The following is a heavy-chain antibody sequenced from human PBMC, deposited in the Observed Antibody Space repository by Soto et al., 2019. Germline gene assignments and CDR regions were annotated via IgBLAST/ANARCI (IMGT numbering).Heavy chain of an antibody. D-gene: IGHD3-22*01. V-gene: IGHV3-49*03. CDR2: IRSKAYGGTT. Sequence: HPGGSLRLSCTASGFTFGDYAMSWFRQAPGKGLEWVGFIRSKAYGGTTEYAASVKGRFTISRDDSKSIAYLQMNSLKTEDTAVYYCTRFDTLYDSSGYYYVHYFDYWGQGTLVTVSS. J-gene: IGHJ4*02. CDR1: GFTFGDYA. CDR3: TRFDTLYDSSGYYYVHYFDY.